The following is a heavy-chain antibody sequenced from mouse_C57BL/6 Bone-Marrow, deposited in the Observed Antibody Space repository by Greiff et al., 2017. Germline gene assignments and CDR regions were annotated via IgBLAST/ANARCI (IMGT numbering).Heavy chain of an antibody. D-gene: IGHD3-2*02. V-gene: IGHV1-81*01. CDR2: IYPRSGNT. CDR1: GYTFTSYG. J-gene: IGHJ2*01. Sequence: QVQLQQSGAELVKPGASVKLSCKASGYTFTSYGISWVKQRTGQGLEWIGEIYPRSGNTYYNEKFKGKATLTADKFSSTAYMELRSLTSEDSAVYFCARSGCYCFDYWGQGTTLTVSS. CDR3: ARSGCYCFDY.